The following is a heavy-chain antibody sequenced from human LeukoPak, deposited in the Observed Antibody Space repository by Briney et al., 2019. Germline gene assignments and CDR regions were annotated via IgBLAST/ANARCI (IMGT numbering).Heavy chain of an antibody. CDR2: IYPGDSET. CDR1: GYSFTSYW. D-gene: IGHD2-15*01. Sequence: GESLKISCKGSGYSFTSYWIGWVRQMPGKGLEWMGIIYPGDSETRNRPSFQGQVTISADKSINTAYLQWSSLKASDTAMYYCARKMGCSGGSCHYFDYWGQGTLVTVSS. V-gene: IGHV5-51*01. J-gene: IGHJ4*02. CDR3: ARKMGCSGGSCHYFDY.